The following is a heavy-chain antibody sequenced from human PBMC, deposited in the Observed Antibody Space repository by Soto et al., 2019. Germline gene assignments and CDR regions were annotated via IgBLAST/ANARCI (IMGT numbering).Heavy chain of an antibody. CDR2: IYHSGST. D-gene: IGHD4-17*01. Sequence: QLQLQESGSGLVKPSQTLSLTCAVSGGSISSGGYSWSWIRQPPGKGLEWIGYIYHSGSTYYNPSLKSRVTISVDRSKNQFSLKLSSVTAADTAVYYCARVTNKYGDDYFDYWGQGTLVTVSS. CDR1: GGSISSGGYS. V-gene: IGHV4-30-2*01. J-gene: IGHJ4*02. CDR3: ARVTNKYGDDYFDY.